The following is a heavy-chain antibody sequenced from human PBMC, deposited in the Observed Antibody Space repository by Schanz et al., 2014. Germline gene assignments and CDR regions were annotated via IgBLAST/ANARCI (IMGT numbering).Heavy chain of an antibody. J-gene: IGHJ3*02. Sequence: QVHLVQSGAEVKKPGASVKVSCKASGYTFTTYAISWVRQAPGQGLEWMGWVSAYNGHTNYAQKFQGRVTMTTDTSTSTAYMELRSLRSDDTAVYYCARNIIATARAYDISGQGTMVTVSS. CDR1: GYTFTTYA. V-gene: IGHV1-18*04. CDR3: ARNIIATARAYDI. D-gene: IGHD6-13*01. CDR2: VSAYNGHT.